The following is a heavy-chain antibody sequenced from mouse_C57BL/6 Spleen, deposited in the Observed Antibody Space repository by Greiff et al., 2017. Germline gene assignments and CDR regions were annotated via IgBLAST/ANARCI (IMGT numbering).Heavy chain of an antibody. Sequence: VQLQQPGAELVMPGASVKLSCKASGYTFTSYWMHWVKQRPGQGLEWIGEIDPSDSYTNYNQKFKGKSTLTVDKSSSTAYMQLSSLTSEDSAVYYCTLYNNYYAMDYWGQGTSVTVSS. CDR3: TLYNNYYAMDY. J-gene: IGHJ4*01. D-gene: IGHD1-1*01. CDR2: IDPSDSYT. CDR1: GYTFTSYW. V-gene: IGHV1-69*01.